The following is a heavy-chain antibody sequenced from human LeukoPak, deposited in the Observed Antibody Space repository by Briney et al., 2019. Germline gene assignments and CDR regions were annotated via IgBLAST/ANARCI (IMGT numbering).Heavy chain of an antibody. CDR2: LFDGVNT. Sequence: SETLSLTCSVAGRSIISHYSGSIRQPPGKGLEWITYLFDGVNTKTNPSLQSRLTLSADTSKNQFSLRLSSVTAADTDVYYCATIKRGPIFGYFDFWGQGIMVTVSS. J-gene: IGHJ4*02. D-gene: IGHD5-18*01. CDR3: ATIKRGPIFGYFDF. V-gene: IGHV4-59*11. CDR1: GRSIISHY.